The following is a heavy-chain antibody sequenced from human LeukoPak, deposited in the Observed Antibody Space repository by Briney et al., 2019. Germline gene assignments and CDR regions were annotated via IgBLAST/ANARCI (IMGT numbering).Heavy chain of an antibody. J-gene: IGHJ6*02. CDR1: GGSISSYY. D-gene: IGHD6-19*01. V-gene: IGHV4-59*01. Sequence: PSETLSLTCTVSGGSISSYYWSWIRQPPGKGLEWIGYHYYSGSTNYNPSLKSRVTISVDTSKNQFSLKLSSVTAADTAVYYCARASSGWPYYYYYGMDVWGQGTTVTVSS. CDR3: ARASSGWPYYYYYGMDV. CDR2: HYYSGST.